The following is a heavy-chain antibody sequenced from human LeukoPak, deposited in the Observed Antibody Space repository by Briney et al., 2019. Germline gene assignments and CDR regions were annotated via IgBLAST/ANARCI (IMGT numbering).Heavy chain of an antibody. J-gene: IGHJ5*02. D-gene: IGHD3-22*01. Sequence: GGSLRLSCAASGFTFSSYAMSWVRQAPGKGLEWVAVISSDGSNEYYADSVKGRFTVSRDNSKNTLYLQMNSLRAEDTAVYYCARDLGQYYDTSDNWFDPWGQGTLVTVSS. V-gene: IGHV3-30*04. CDR2: ISSDGSNE. CDR1: GFTFSSYA. CDR3: ARDLGQYYDTSDNWFDP.